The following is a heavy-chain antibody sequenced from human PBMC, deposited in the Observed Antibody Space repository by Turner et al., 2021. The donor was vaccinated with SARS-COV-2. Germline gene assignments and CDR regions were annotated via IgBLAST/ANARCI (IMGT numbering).Heavy chain of an antibody. CDR1: GYTFTNYG. CDR3: ARDNRGSDTYYKAFDM. D-gene: IGHD3-10*01. J-gene: IGHJ3*02. Sequence: QVQLVQSGAEVKKPGASMKVSSKASGYTFTNYGISWVRQAPGQGLEWMRWISTFNRNTEYAEKVQGRVTMTTDTYTSTAYMGLRSLSSDDTALYYCARDNRGSDTYYKAFDMWGQGTMVTVSS. CDR2: ISTFNRNT. V-gene: IGHV1-18*01.